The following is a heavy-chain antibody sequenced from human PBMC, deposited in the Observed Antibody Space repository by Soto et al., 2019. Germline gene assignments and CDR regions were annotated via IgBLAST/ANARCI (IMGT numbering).Heavy chain of an antibody. D-gene: IGHD2-2*01. V-gene: IGHV4-4*02. Sequence: QVHLQESGPGLVNASGTLSLTCGVSGGSISTNNWWSWVRQTPGQGLELIAEVYHSGSTNYNPSLKIRLTISVDQSKNQFSLRLTSVTAADSAVYYCARAKLCNSLSCPHSFDTWGQGALVSFSS. CDR1: GGSISTNNW. CDR3: ARAKLCNSLSCPHSFDT. CDR2: VYHSGST. J-gene: IGHJ4*02.